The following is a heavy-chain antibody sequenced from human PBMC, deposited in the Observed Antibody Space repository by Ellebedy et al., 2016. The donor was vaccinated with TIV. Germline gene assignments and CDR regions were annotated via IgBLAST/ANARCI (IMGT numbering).Heavy chain of an antibody. Sequence: GESLKISXAASGFTFSSYGMHWVRQAPGKGLEWVAVIWYDGSNKYYADSVKGRFTISRDNSKNTLYLQMNSLRAEDTAVYYCTTDPYYGSDPDYWGQGTLVTVSS. J-gene: IGHJ4*02. CDR2: IWYDGSNK. CDR3: TTDPYYGSDPDY. CDR1: GFTFSSYG. V-gene: IGHV3-33*01. D-gene: IGHD3-10*01.